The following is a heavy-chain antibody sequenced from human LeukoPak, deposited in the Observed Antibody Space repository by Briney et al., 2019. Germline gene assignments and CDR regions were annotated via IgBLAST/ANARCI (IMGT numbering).Heavy chain of an antibody. V-gene: IGHV5-51*01. CDR2: IYPGDSDT. Sequence: GESLKISCQGSGYTFTNYWIGWVRQMPGKGLEWMGNIYPGDSDTRYSPSFQGQVTISADKSINTAYLQWSSLKASDTAMYYCARRDSSSRDWFDPWGQGTLVTVSS. CDR3: ARRDSSSRDWFDP. D-gene: IGHD6-13*01. J-gene: IGHJ5*02. CDR1: GYTFTNYW.